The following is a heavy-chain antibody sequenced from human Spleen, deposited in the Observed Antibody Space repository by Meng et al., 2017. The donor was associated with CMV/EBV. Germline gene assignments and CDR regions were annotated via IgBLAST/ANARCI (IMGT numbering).Heavy chain of an antibody. D-gene: IGHD3-16*02. J-gene: IGHJ2*01. CDR3: AREEIMITFGGVIVITGAGYFDL. Sequence: SETLSLTCTVSGYSINSGYHWGWIRQTPGKGLQWIATIYHKGSTYYSPSLTSRTTILVDTSKNQISLKLSSVTAADTAVYYCAREEIMITFGGVIVITGAGYFDLWGRGTLVTVSS. CDR2: IYHKGST. CDR1: GYSINSGYH. V-gene: IGHV4-38-2*02.